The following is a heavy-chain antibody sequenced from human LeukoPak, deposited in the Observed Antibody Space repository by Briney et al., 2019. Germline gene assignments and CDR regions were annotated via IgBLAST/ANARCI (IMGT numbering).Heavy chain of an antibody. CDR3: ARESTNYYYYMDV. CDR1: GGSISGYF. J-gene: IGHJ6*03. V-gene: IGHV4-38-2*02. Sequence: PSETLSLTCTVSGGSISGYFWSWIRQPPGKGLEWSGSIYHSGSTYYNPSLKSRVTISVDTSKNQFSLKLSSVTAADTAVYYCARESTNYYYYMDVWGKGTTVTVSS. CDR2: IYHSGST.